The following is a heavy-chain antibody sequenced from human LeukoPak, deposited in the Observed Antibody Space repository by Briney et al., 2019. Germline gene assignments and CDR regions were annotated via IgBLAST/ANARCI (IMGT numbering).Heavy chain of an antibody. Sequence: SETLSLTCIVSGGSISSYYWSWIRQPPGKGLEWIGYIYYSGSTNYNPSLKSRVTISVDTSKNQFSLKLSSVTAADTAVYYCARALLSPWGYYFDYWGQGTLVTVSS. CDR2: IYYSGST. V-gene: IGHV4-59*01. CDR1: GGSISSYY. CDR3: ARALLSPWGYYFDY. J-gene: IGHJ4*02. D-gene: IGHD7-27*01.